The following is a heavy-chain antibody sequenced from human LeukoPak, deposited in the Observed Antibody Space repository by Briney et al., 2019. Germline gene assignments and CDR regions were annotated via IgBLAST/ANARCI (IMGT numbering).Heavy chain of an antibody. CDR2: IYYSGST. Sequence: SETLSLTCTVSGGSISSSSYYWGWIRQPPGKGLEWIGSIYYSGSTYYNPSLKSRVTISVDTSKNQFSLKLSSVTAADTAVYYCARVAVAGERRGGDWGQGTLVTVSS. V-gene: IGHV4-39*01. J-gene: IGHJ4*02. CDR3: ARVAVAGERRGGD. CDR1: GGSISSSSYY. D-gene: IGHD6-19*01.